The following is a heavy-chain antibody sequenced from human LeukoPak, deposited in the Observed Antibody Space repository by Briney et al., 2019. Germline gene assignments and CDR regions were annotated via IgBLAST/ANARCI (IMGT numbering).Heavy chain of an antibody. CDR1: GFTFSNYA. D-gene: IGHD3-10*01. CDR3: AKDLWFGGY. V-gene: IGHV3-23*01. Sequence: GGSLRLSCAASGFTFSNYAMSWVRQAPGKGLEWFSAISESGGTTYYADSVKGRFTISRDNSKNTLYLQMNTMRAEDTAVYYCAKDLWFGGYWGQGSLVTVSS. CDR2: ISESGGTT. J-gene: IGHJ4*02.